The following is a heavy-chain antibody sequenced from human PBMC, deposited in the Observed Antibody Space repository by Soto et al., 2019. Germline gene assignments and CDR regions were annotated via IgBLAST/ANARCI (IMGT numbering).Heavy chain of an antibody. CDR3: ARLYCSGGSCYSSDFDD. Sequence: GESLKISCKGSGYSFTSYWISWVRQMPGKGLEWMGRIDPSDSYTNYSPSFQGHVTISADKSISTAYLQWSSLKASDTAMYYCARLYCSGGSCYSSDFDDWGQGTLVTVSS. V-gene: IGHV5-10-1*01. CDR1: GYSFTSYW. CDR2: IDPSDSYT. J-gene: IGHJ4*02. D-gene: IGHD2-15*01.